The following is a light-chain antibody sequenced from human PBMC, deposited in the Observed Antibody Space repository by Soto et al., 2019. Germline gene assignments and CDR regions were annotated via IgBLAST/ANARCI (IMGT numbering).Light chain of an antibody. Sequence: DIQMTQSPSSLSASVGDRVTITCRASQGISNYLAWYQQKPGKVPKVLIYAASTLQSGVPSRFSGGGSGTDFTLTISSLQPEYVATYYCQKYNSSPLPFGGGTKVDIK. J-gene: IGKJ4*01. CDR2: AAS. V-gene: IGKV1-27*01. CDR3: QKYNSSPLP. CDR1: QGISNY.